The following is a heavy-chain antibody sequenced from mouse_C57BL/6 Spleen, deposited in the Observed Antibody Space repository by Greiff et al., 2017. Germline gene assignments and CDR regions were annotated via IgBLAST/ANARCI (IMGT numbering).Heavy chain of an antibody. CDR3: ARDRRRFAY. J-gene: IGHJ3*01. CDR2: ISDGGSYT. CDR1: GFTFSSYA. V-gene: IGHV5-4*01. Sequence: DVKLVESGGGLVKPGGSLKLSCAASGFTFSSYAMSWVRQTPEKRLEWVATISDGGSYTYYPDNVKGRFTISRDNAKNNLYLQMSHLKSEDTAMYYCARDRRRFAYWGQGTLVTVSA.